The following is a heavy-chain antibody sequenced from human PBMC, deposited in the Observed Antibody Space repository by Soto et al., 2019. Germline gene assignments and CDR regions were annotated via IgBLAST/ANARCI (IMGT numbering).Heavy chain of an antibody. J-gene: IGHJ5*02. Sequence: PSETLSLTCSVSGASITSFSWSWIRQSSDKGLEWIGYVFYSGSTTYNPSLKSRVTLSIDKSKNQFSLKLTSVTAADTAIYFCARDMYSRQNWFDPWGQGTLVTVSS. CDR1: GASITSFS. D-gene: IGHD6-13*01. CDR3: ARDMYSRQNWFDP. V-gene: IGHV4-59*13. CDR2: VFYSGST.